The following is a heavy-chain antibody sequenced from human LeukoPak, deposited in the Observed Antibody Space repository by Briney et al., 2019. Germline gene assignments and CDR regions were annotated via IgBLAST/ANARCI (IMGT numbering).Heavy chain of an antibody. CDR3: ARVKWELLLEFSLGFDY. J-gene: IGHJ4*02. D-gene: IGHD1-26*01. CDR2: ISAYNGNT. V-gene: IGHV1-18*01. Sequence: ASVKVSCKASGCTFTSYGISWVRQAPGQGLEWMGWISAYNGNTNYAQKLQGRVTMTTDTSTSTAYMELRSLRSDDTAVYYCARVKWELLLEFSLGFDYWGQGTLVTVSS. CDR1: GCTFTSYG.